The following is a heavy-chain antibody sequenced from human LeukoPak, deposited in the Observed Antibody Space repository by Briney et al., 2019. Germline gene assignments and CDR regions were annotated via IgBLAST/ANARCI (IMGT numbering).Heavy chain of an antibody. CDR2: ISYDGSNK. Sequence: PGGSLRLSCAASGFTFSSYWMSWVRQAPGKGLEWVAVISYDGSNKYYAQSVKGRFTISRDNSKNTLYLQMNSLRAEDTAVYYCARDRSGGWELPAFTFDYWGQGALVTVSS. CDR3: ARDRSGGWELPAFTFDY. V-gene: IGHV3-30-3*01. CDR1: GFTFSSYW. J-gene: IGHJ4*02. D-gene: IGHD1-26*01.